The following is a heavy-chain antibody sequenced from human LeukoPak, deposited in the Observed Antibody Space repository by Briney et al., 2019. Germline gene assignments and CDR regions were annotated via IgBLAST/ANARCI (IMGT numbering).Heavy chain of an antibody. V-gene: IGHV1-24*01. CDR1: GYTLTELS. Sequence: GASVKVSCKVSGYTLTELSMHWVRQAPGKGLEWMGGFDPEDGETIYAQKFQGRATMTEDTSTDTAYMELSSLRSEDTAVYYCATILAARHDAFDIWGQGTMVTVSS. CDR2: FDPEDGET. CDR3: ATILAARHDAFDI. D-gene: IGHD1-26*01. J-gene: IGHJ3*02.